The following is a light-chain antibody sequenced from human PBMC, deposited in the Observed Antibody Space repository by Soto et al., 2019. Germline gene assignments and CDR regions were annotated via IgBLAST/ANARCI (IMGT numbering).Light chain of an antibody. J-gene: IGKJ3*01. V-gene: IGKV3-20*01. Sequence: EIVLTQSPGTLSLSPGERATLSCRASQSVSSSYLAWYQQKPGQAPRLLIYGASSRATGIPDMFSGSGSGTDFTLTISRLEPEDFAVYYCQQYGSSTGFTCGPGIKVDIK. CDR1: QSVSSSY. CDR2: GAS. CDR3: QQYGSSTGFT.